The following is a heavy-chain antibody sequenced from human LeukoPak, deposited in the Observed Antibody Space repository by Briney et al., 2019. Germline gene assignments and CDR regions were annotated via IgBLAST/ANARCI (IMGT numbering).Heavy chain of an antibody. CDR1: GGSISSYY. J-gene: IGHJ3*02. CDR3: ARDPREGYWGNDAFDI. V-gene: IGHV4-59*01. D-gene: IGHD7-27*01. CDR2: IYYSGST. Sequence: SETLSLTCTVSGGSISSYYWSWIRQPPGKGLEWIGYIYYSGSTNYNPSLKSRVTISVDTSKNQFSLKLSSVTAADTAVYYCARDPREGYWGNDAFDIWGQGTMVTVSS.